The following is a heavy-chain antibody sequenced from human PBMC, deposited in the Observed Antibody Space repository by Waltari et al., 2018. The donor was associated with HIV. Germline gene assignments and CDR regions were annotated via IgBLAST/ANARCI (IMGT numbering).Heavy chain of an antibody. D-gene: IGHD1-1*01. CDR2: ISARNRNQ. J-gene: IGHJ4*02. CDR3: AREVENLYVFDD. CDR1: GDNFVNAV. V-gene: IGHV1-18*01. Sequence: QIQLVQSGLEVKEPGASVRVSCKASGDNFVNAVIAWVRQAPGQGLEWMGWISARNRNQVYSQNFQGRVTLTTDTSSTTFYLDLRSLTSDDTAVYFCAREVENLYVFDDWGQGTLVAVSS.